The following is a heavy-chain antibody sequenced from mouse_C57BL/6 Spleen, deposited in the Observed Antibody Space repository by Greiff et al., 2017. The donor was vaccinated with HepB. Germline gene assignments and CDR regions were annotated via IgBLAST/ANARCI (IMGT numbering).Heavy chain of an antibody. CDR2: INPNNGGT. CDR1: GYTFTDYN. Sequence: VQLQQSGPELVKPGASVKMSCKASGYTFTDYNMHWVKQSHGKSLEWIGYINPNNGGTSYNQKFKGKATLTVNKSSSTAYMELRSLTSEYSAVYYCARNYYGSSYGFAYWGQGTLVTVSA. D-gene: IGHD1-1*01. V-gene: IGHV1-22*01. CDR3: ARNYYGSSYGFAY. J-gene: IGHJ3*01.